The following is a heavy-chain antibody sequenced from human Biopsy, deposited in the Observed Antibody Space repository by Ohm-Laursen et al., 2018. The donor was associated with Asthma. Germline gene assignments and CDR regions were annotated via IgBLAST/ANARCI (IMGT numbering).Heavy chain of an antibody. CDR3: ARHDHRWDTYADF. CDR2: MYYGETT. Sequence: SDTLSLTCSVSGASITRSAYYWGWIRQPPGKGLEWIGSMYYGETTYYSPSLKSRVTISVDNSKNQFSMILSSVTAADTAVYYCARHDHRWDTYADFWGQGTLVTVSS. D-gene: IGHD2-2*01. J-gene: IGHJ4*02. CDR1: GASITRSAYY. V-gene: IGHV4-39*01.